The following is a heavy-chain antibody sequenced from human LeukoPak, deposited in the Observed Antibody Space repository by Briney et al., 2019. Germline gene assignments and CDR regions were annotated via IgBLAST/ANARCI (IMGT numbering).Heavy chain of an antibody. CDR1: GGSISSYY. CDR3: ARWAAQAFDY. V-gene: IGHV4-59*08. J-gene: IGHJ4*02. CDR2: IYHIGST. Sequence: SETLSLTCTVSGGSISSYYWSWIRQPPGKGLEWIGYIYHIGSTNYNPALKSRVTISADTSKNQFSLKLTSVTAADTAVYCCARWAAQAFDYWGQGTLVTVSS. D-gene: IGHD2-15*01.